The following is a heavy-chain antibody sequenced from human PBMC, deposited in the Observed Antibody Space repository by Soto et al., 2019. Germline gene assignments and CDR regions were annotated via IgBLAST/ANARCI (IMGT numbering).Heavy chain of an antibody. D-gene: IGHD2-2*01. CDR1: EFSVSSNY. J-gene: IGHJ4*02. V-gene: IGHV3-66*01. Sequence: EVQLVDSGGGLVQPGESLRLSCAASEFSVSSNYMSWFLQSPGKGLEWVSVIYASGATYYADSVRGRFTISRDSSKNTLYLQMNRLRADDTAVYYCARNPYWFSSACYHTDYWGQGTLVTVAS. CDR2: IYASGAT. CDR3: ARNPYWFSSACYHTDY.